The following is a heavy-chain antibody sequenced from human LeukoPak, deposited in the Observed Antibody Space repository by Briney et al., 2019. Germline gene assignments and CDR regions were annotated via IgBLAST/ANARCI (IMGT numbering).Heavy chain of an antibody. Sequence: GASVKVSCEASGYTFTGKFIHWVRQAPGQGLEWMGWIDPNSGGTDYAQKFRGRVTMTRDTSTSTAYMDLSSLISDDTAVYYCARDREGLAYFDYWGQGTLVTVSS. D-gene: IGHD3/OR15-3a*01. V-gene: IGHV1-2*02. CDR1: GYTFTGKF. CDR3: ARDREGLAYFDY. CDR2: IDPNSGGT. J-gene: IGHJ4*02.